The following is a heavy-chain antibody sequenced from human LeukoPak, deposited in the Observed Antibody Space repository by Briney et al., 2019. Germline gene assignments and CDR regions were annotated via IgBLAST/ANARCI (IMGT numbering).Heavy chain of an antibody. CDR1: GGSVSNGNFY. V-gene: IGHV4-61*01. CDR3: ARRIGGNHFYYFDY. Sequence: SETLSLTCTVSGGSVSNGNFYWSWLRQPPGKALEWIGYIYYTGSAYYSPSLEGRVRISVDTSKNQFSVKLSSVTAADTAVYYCARRIGGNHFYYFDYWGQGSLVTVSS. CDR2: IYYTGSA. D-gene: IGHD1-14*01. J-gene: IGHJ4*02.